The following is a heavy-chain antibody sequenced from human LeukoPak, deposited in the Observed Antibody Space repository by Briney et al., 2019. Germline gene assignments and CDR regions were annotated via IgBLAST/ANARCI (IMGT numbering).Heavy chain of an antibody. CDR1: GFTFSSYS. CDR3: ARDRSLVGDV. Sequence: GGSLRLSCAASGFTFSSYSMNWVRQAPGKGLEWVSSISSSSSYIYCADSVKGRFTISRDNAKNSLYLQMNSLRAEDTAVYYCARDRSLVGDVWGKGTTVTVSS. CDR2: ISSSSSYI. V-gene: IGHV3-21*01. D-gene: IGHD2-2*01. J-gene: IGHJ6*04.